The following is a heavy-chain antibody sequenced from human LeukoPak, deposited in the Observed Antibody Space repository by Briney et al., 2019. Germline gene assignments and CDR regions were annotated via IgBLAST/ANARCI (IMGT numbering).Heavy chain of an antibody. CDR1: GGSFSGYY. Sequence: SETLSLICAVYGGSFSGYYWSWIRQPPGKGLEWIGEINHSGSTNYNPSLKSRVTISVDTSKNQFSLKLSSVTAAGTAVYYCARGELTMVRGVVCWFDPWGQGTLVTVSS. CDR2: INHSGST. CDR3: ARGELTMVRGVVCWFDP. D-gene: IGHD3-10*01. J-gene: IGHJ5*02. V-gene: IGHV4-34*01.